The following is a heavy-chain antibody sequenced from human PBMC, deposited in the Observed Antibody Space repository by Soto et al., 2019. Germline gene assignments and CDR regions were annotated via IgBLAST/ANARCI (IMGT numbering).Heavy chain of an antibody. CDR3: ARDWDIVVVPAASDYYYYYGMDV. Sequence: PSETLSLTCTVSGGSISSYYWSWILQPAGKGLEWIGRIYTSGSTNYNPSLKSRVTMSVDTSKNQFSLKLSSVTAAYTAVYYCARDWDIVVVPAASDYYYYYGMDVWGQGTTVTVS. CDR1: GGSISSYY. J-gene: IGHJ6*02. D-gene: IGHD2-2*01. CDR2: IYTSGST. V-gene: IGHV4-4*07.